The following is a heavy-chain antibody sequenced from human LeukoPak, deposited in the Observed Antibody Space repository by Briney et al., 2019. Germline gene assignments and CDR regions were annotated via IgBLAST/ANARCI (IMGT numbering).Heavy chain of an antibody. V-gene: IGHV4-39*07. CDR3: ASYKVSEEQLALI. CDR2: IYYSGSI. D-gene: IGHD6-6*01. Sequence: PSETLSLTCTVSGGSISSSTYYWGWIRQPPGKGLEWIGSIYYSGSIYYNPSLKSRVTMSVDRSKNQFSLKLSSVTAADTAVYYCASYKVSEEQLALIWGQGTLVTVSS. J-gene: IGHJ4*02. CDR1: GGSISSSTYY.